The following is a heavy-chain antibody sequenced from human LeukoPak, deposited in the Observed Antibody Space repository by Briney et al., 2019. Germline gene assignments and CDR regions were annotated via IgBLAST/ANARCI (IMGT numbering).Heavy chain of an antibody. CDR3: ARNAMGSYLS. Sequence: ASVKVSCKASGYTFTGHDIHWVRQPPGQGLEWMGRIDPNSGGTYYSQKFQGRVTMTRDTPMTKAYMELSRMRSDDTAVYYCARNAMGSYLSWGQGTLVTVS. D-gene: IGHD3-10*01. V-gene: IGHV1-2*02. CDR1: GYTFTGHD. J-gene: IGHJ4*02. CDR2: IDPNSGGT.